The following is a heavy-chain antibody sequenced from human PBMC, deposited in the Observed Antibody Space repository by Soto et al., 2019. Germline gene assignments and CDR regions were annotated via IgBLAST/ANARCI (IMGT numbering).Heavy chain of an antibody. J-gene: IGHJ4*02. CDR2: VSPENKNA. V-gene: IGHV1-8*01. Sequence: ASVKVSCKTSGSTFTEYDINWVRQAPGQGPEYMGWVSPENKNAGYAPQFRGRVSMTTDTTISTAYLEVTNLTYEDTAVYYCEVTTGYWGQGTMVTVSS. D-gene: IGHD1-1*01. CDR1: GSTFTEYD. CDR3: EVTTGY.